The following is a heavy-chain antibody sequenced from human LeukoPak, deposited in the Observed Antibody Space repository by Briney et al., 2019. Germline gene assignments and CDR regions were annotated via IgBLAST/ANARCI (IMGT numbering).Heavy chain of an antibody. D-gene: IGHD2-2*01. CDR2: ISGSGGST. J-gene: IGHJ4*02. CDR1: GFTVSSNY. Sequence: GGSLRLSCAASGFTVSSNYMSWVRQAPGKGLEWVSAISGSGGSTYYADSVKGRFTISRDNSKNTLYLQMNSLRAEDTAVYYCAKVPRWDIVVVPAAVDYWGQGTLVTVSS. V-gene: IGHV3-23*01. CDR3: AKVPRWDIVVVPAAVDY.